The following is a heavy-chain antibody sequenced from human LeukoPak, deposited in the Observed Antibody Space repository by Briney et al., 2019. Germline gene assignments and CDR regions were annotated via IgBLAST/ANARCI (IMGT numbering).Heavy chain of an antibody. CDR3: AKSGYNYDSNAYPFIDY. V-gene: IGHV3-23*01. Sequence: GGSLRLSCAASGFTFSSYGMSWVRQAPGKALEWVSGISSGGGSTYYADSVKGRFTISRDNSKNTLYLQMSSLRAEDTAVYYCAKSGYNYDSNAYPFIDYWGQGTLVTVSS. CDR1: GFTFSSYG. J-gene: IGHJ4*02. D-gene: IGHD3-22*01. CDR2: ISSGGGST.